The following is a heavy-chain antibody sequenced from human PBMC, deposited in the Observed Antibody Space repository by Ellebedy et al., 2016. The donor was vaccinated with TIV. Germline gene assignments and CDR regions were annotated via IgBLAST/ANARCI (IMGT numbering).Heavy chain of an antibody. CDR1: GFTFSSYA. V-gene: IGHV3-23*01. CDR3: AKDNGDYVYYYYGMDV. CDR2: ISGSGGST. D-gene: IGHD4-17*01. J-gene: IGHJ6*02. Sequence: GESLKISXAASGFTFSSYAMSWVRQAPGKGLEWVSAISGSGGSTYYADSVKGRFTISRDNSKNTLYLQMNSLRAEDTAVYYCAKDNGDYVYYYYGMDVWGQGTTVTVSS.